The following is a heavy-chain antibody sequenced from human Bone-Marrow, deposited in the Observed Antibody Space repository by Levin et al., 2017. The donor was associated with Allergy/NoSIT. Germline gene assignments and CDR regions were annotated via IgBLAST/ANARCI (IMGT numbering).Heavy chain of an antibody. CDR2: MNPKSGNT. Sequence: ASVKVSCKASGDTFSSYDINWVRQASGQGLEWMGWMNPKSGNTVYAQKFQGRVTMTRNTSISTAYMDLSSLRSDDTAVYYCATGQGHLGGPPRGQATLVTFSS. V-gene: IGHV1-8*01. CDR1: GDTFSSYD. CDR3: ATGQGHLGGPP. J-gene: IGHJ5*02.